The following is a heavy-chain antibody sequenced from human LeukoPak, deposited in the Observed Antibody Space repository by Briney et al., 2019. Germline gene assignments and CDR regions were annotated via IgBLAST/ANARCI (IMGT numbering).Heavy chain of an antibody. J-gene: IGHJ4*02. D-gene: IGHD3-9*01. Sequence: ASVKVSFKASGYTFTSYYMHWVRQAPGQGLEWMGIINPSGGSTSYAQKFQGRVTMTRDTSTSTVYMELSSLRSEDTAVYYCARGLGLYDILTGLISYYFDYWGQGTLVTVSS. CDR3: ARGLGLYDILTGLISYYFDY. CDR1: GYTFTSYY. CDR2: INPSGGST. V-gene: IGHV1-46*01.